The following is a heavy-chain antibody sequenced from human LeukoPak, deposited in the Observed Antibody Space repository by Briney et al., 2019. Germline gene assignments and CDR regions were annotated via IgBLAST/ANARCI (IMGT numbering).Heavy chain of an antibody. CDR3: AKRWLLYSSTRYDY. CDR2: ISGSGGNT. J-gene: IGHJ4*02. V-gene: IGHV3-23*01. D-gene: IGHD6-13*01. Sequence: GGSLRLSCAASGFTFSNYAMTWVRQAPGKGLEWVSGISGSGGNTYYADSVKGRFTISRDNSKETLYLQMNSLRVEDTAVYYCAKRWLLYSSTRYDYWGQGTLVTVSS. CDR1: GFTFSNYA.